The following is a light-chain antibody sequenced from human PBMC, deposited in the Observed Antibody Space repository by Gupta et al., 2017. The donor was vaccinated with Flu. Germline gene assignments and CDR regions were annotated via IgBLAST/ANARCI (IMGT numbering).Light chain of an antibody. J-gene: IGLJ3*02. CDR1: TSSLGGNN. CDR3: ATWDDSLNGRGG. Sequence: QSVFSQPASASGPPGQRVTLSCLGSTSSLGGNNVNWYQQLPGADPKLLIYKNNQRPPGVPDRFSGSTSGTSALLATSGLQSEDEADYDCATWDDSLNGRGGLGAGTQLTVL. V-gene: IGLV1-44*01. CDR2: KNN.